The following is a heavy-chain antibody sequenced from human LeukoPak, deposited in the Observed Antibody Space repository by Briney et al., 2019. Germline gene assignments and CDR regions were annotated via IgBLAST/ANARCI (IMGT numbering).Heavy chain of an antibody. J-gene: IGHJ4*02. CDR1: GFTFSSYA. V-gene: IGHV3-23*01. D-gene: IGHD3-16*02. CDR2: ISGSGGSL. Sequence: GGSLRLSCAASGFTFSSYAMSWVRLAPGKGLDWVSPISGSGGSLYYADSVRGRFTISRDNSKNTLYLQMNSLGAEDTAVYYCAKLMGSLDAWGSFRFSFDSWGQGTLVTVSS. CDR3: AKLMGSLDAWGSFRFSFDS.